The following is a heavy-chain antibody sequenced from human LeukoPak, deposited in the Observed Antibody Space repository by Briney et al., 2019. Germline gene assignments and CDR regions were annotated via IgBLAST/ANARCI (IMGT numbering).Heavy chain of an antibody. J-gene: IGHJ4*02. CDR2: IYYDGSNI. CDR1: EFTFTTYA. Sequence: GGSLRLSCAASEFTFTTYAIHWVRQAPGKGLEWVAFIYYDGSNIYYADYVKGRFTISRDISKNTLYLQMDSLRAEDTAIYYCARGWKTNSFDYWGQGTLVTVSS. CDR3: ARGWKTNSFDY. V-gene: IGHV3-33*01. D-gene: IGHD1-1*01.